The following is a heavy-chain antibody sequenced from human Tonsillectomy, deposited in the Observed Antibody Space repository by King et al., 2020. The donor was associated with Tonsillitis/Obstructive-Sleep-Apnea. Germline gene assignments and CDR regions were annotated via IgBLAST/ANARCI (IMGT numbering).Heavy chain of an antibody. Sequence: VQLVESGGGLVKPGGSLRLSCAASGFTFSDYYMSWIRQAPGKGREWVSYISSSSTFTNYADSVKGPLTIARDNAKNSLYLQTNSLSAEDTAVYYCARGLYSSSPHQFDYWGQGTLVTVSS. D-gene: IGHD6-6*01. J-gene: IGHJ4*02. V-gene: IGHV3-11*05. CDR3: ARGLYSSSPHQFDY. CDR2: ISSSSTFT. CDR1: GFTFSDYY.